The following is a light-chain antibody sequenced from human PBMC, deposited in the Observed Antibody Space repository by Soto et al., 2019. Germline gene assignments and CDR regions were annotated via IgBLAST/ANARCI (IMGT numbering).Light chain of an antibody. CDR2: DVS. J-gene: IGLJ1*01. CDR3: CSYTSSSTYV. V-gene: IGLV2-14*01. CDR1: SSDVGGYNY. Sequence: QSVLTQPASVSGYPGQLITISCTGTSSDVGGYNYVSWYQQHPGKAPKLMIYDVSNRPSGVSNRFSGSKSGNTAPLTISGLQAEDEADYYCCSYTSSSTYVFGTGTKVTVL.